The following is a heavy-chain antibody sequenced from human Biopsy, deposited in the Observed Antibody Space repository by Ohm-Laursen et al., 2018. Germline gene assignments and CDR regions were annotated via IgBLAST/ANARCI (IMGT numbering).Heavy chain of an antibody. Sequence: SLRLSCSASGVTLSGYGMNWVRQAPGKGLEWVSSISRSVSHILYAETLKGRFTSSRDNAKNSVYLQMDSLRVEDTGVYYCARGRTHLLPDHDWFDPWGQGTLVTVSS. CDR1: GVTLSGYG. J-gene: IGHJ5*02. V-gene: IGHV3-21*06. CDR3: ARGRTHLLPDHDWFDP. CDR2: ISRSVSHI. D-gene: IGHD1-14*01.